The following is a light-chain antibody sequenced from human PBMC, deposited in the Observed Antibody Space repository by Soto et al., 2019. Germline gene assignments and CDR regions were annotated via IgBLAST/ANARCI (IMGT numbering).Light chain of an antibody. CDR3: SSYTSRITLV. Sequence: QSVLTQPASVSGSPGQSITISCTGTSSDIGGYNYVSWYQQHPGKAPKLLIYEVSNRPSGVSDRFSGSKSGNTASLTISGLQAEDAADYYCSSYTSRITLVFGGGTKLTVL. V-gene: IGLV2-14*01. CDR2: EVS. CDR1: SSDIGGYNY. J-gene: IGLJ2*01.